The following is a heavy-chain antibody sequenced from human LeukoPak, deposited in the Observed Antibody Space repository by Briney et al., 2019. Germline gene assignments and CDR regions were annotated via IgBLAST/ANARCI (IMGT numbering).Heavy chain of an antibody. CDR1: GSTFSSYA. D-gene: IGHD3-22*01. J-gene: IGHJ4*02. Sequence: GGSLRLSCAASGSTFSSYAMSWVRQAPGKGLEWVSAISGSGGSTYYADSVKGRFTISRDNSKNTLYLQMNSLRAEDTAVYYCAKVDAYYYDSSGWYFDYWGQGTLVTVSS. V-gene: IGHV3-23*01. CDR3: AKVDAYYYDSSGWYFDY. CDR2: ISGSGGST.